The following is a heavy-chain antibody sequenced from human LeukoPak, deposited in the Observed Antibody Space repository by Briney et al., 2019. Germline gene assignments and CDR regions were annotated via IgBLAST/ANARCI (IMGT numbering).Heavy chain of an antibody. CDR3: AREDTAMVTKSLDY. Sequence: SETLSLTCTVSGGSISSYYWSWIRQPAGKGLEWIGRIYTSGSTNYNPSLKSRVTMSVDTSKNQISLKLSSVTAADTAVYYCAREDTAMVTKSLDYWGQGTLVTVSS. CDR2: IYTSGST. J-gene: IGHJ4*02. CDR1: GGSISSYY. V-gene: IGHV4-4*07. D-gene: IGHD5-18*01.